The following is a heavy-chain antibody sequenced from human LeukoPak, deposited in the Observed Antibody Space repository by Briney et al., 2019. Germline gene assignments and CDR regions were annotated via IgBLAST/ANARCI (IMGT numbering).Heavy chain of an antibody. CDR2: ISDNGKTI. CDR3: ARDQGEGDDILTGYYMDYYYYYYMDV. CDR1: TSNFNYYY. V-gene: IGHV3-11*04. D-gene: IGHD3-9*01. Sequence: GGSLRLSCEASTSNFNYYYMNWIRQAPGKGLEWLSYISDNGKTIFYADSVKGRFTISRDNAKNSLYLQMNSLRAEDTAVYYCARDQGEGDDILTGYYMDYYYYYYMDVWGQGTMVTVSS. J-gene: IGHJ6*03.